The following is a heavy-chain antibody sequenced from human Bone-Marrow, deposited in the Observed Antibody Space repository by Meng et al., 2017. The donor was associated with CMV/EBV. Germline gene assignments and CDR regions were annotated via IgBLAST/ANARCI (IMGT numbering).Heavy chain of an antibody. V-gene: IGHV3-43*01. Sequence: GESLKISCAASGFTFDDYTMHWVRQAPGKGLEWVSLISWDGGSTYYADSVKGRFTISRDNSKNSLYLQMNSLRTEDTALYYCAKAFGNSPVYYCYGMDVWGQGTTVTVSS. J-gene: IGHJ6*02. D-gene: IGHD4-23*01. CDR3: AKAFGNSPVYYCYGMDV. CDR2: ISWDGGST. CDR1: GFTFDDYT.